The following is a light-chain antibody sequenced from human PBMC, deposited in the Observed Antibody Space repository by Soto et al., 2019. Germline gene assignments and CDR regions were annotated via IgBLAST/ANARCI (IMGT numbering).Light chain of an antibody. CDR1: PTISSW. J-gene: IGKJ1*01. CDR3: QHYNSYSEA. V-gene: IGKV1-5*03. Sequence: DIQMTQSPSPLSGSVGDRVTITCRASPTISSWLAWYQQKPGKAPKLLIYKASTLKSGVTSRFSGSGSGTEFTLTISSLQPDDFATYYCQHYNSYSEAFGQGTKVELK. CDR2: KAS.